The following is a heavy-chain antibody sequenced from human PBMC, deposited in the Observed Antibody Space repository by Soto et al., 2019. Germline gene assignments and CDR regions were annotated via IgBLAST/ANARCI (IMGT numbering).Heavy chain of an antibody. V-gene: IGHV4-30-4*01. CDR2: IYYTGTT. CDR1: GGSISGGDYY. CDR3: ANGMGMIRRHDS. D-gene: IGHD4-17*01. J-gene: IGHJ4*02. Sequence: QVQLQESGPGLVKPSETLSLTCTVPGGSISGGDYYWTWIRQSPGKDLEWIGNIYYTGTTNYNPSLKSRVSISVDTSNNQSSLSLNSVTATDTAVYYCANGMGMIRRHDSWGQGTLVIVST.